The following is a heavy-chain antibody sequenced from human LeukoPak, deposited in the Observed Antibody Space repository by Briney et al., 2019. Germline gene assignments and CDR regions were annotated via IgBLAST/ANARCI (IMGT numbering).Heavy chain of an antibody. CDR3: ARLVDTAMAPLDY. CDR2: IYYRGSS. V-gene: IGHV4-59*08. Sequence: SETLSLTCTVSGGSISSYYWSWIRQPPGKGLEWIGYIYYRGSSNYNPSLKSRVTISVDTSKNQFSLKLSSVTAADTAVYYCARLVDTAMAPLDYWGQGTLVTVSS. CDR1: GGSISSYY. D-gene: IGHD5-18*01. J-gene: IGHJ4*02.